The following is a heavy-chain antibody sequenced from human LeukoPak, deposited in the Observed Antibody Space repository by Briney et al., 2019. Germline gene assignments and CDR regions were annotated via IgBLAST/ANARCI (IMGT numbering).Heavy chain of an antibody. Sequence: SETLSLTCAVYGGSFSGYYWSWIRQPPGKGLEWIGEINHSGSTNYNPSLKSRVTISVDTSKNQFSLKLSSVTAADTAVYYCARGRGYYYGSGSYYKDWGQGTLVTVSS. CDR2: INHSGST. D-gene: IGHD3-10*01. V-gene: IGHV4-34*01. J-gene: IGHJ4*02. CDR1: GGSFSGYY. CDR3: ARGRGYYYGSGSYYKD.